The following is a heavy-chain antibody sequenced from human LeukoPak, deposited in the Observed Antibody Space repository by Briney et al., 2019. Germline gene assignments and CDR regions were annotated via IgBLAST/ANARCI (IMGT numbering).Heavy chain of an antibody. CDR2: VHYSGTT. CDR3: ATGYGDFRVEGRYFYS. J-gene: IGHJ4*02. CDR1: GGSISSSSYY. D-gene: IGHD4-17*01. V-gene: IGHV4-61*05. Sequence: SETLSLTCTVSGGSISSSSYYWGWIRQPPGKGLEFIGHVHYSGTTNYNPSLRSRVTISIDTSKKHFFLKLKSVTAADTAVYYCATGYGDFRVEGRYFYSWGQGTLVTVSS.